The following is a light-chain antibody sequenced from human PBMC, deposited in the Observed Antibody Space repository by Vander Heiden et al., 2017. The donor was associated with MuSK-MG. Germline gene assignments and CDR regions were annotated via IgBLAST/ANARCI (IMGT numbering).Light chain of an antibody. Sequence: QSALTQPRSVSGSPGQSVTISCSGTSSDVGAYPYVSWYQQHPGKAPKLMIYDVSKRPSGVPDRFSGSKSGDTASLTISGLQAEEEADYYCCSYAGNYTWVFGGGTKLTVL. CDR2: DVS. V-gene: IGLV2-11*01. CDR1: SSDVGAYPY. CDR3: CSYAGNYTWV. J-gene: IGLJ3*02.